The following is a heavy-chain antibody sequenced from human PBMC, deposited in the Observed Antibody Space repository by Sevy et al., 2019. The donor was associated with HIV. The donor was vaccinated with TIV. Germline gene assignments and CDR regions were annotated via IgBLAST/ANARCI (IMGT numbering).Heavy chain of an antibody. CDR1: GYSFASYG. V-gene: IGHV1-18*01. J-gene: IGHJ5*02. D-gene: IGHD1-26*01. Sequence: ASVKVSCKASGYSFASYGISWMRQAPGLGLEWMGWVTPYNGNKKYAEKLQGRVSMTTDTSTSTGYMELRSLRSDDTAVYYCARCLGGLRPWEYNWFDPWGQGTLLTVSS. CDR3: ARCLGGLRPWEYNWFDP. CDR2: VTPYNGNK.